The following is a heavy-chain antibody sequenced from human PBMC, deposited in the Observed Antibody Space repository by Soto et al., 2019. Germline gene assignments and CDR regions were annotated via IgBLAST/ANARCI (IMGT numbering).Heavy chain of an antibody. Sequence: QVQLVESGGGVVQPGRSLRLSCAASGFTFSSYGMHWVRQAPGKGLEWVAVIWYDGSNKYYADSVKGRFTISRDNSKNXLYRQMNSLRAEDTAVEYCASEYCSGGSCYYYGMDVWGQGTTVTVSS. J-gene: IGHJ6*02. D-gene: IGHD2-15*01. CDR3: ASEYCSGGSCYYYGMDV. CDR2: IWYDGSNK. V-gene: IGHV3-33*01. CDR1: GFTFSSYG.